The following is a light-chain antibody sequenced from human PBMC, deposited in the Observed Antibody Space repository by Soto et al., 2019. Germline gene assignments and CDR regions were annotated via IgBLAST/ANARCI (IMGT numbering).Light chain of an antibody. CDR3: LLRYGGTWV. CDR2: STG. J-gene: IGLJ3*02. V-gene: IGLV7-43*01. CDR1: TGAVTSGYY. Sequence: QAVVTQEPSLTVSPGGTVTLTCASRTGAVTSGYYPNWFQQKPGQAPRALIYSTGNKHSWTPARFSGTLLGGKAVLTLSAVQPEDEAEYYCLLRYGGTWVFGGGTKLTVL.